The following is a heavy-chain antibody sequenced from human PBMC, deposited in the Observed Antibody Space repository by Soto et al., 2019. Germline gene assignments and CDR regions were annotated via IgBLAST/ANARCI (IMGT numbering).Heavy chain of an antibody. Sequence: GASVKVSCKASGGTFSSYAICWVRQAPGQGLEWMGGIIPIFGTANYAQKFQGRVTITADESTSTAYMQLSSLRSEDTAVYYCARGRGYCSGGSCYVYYYYYYGMDVWG. V-gene: IGHV1-69*13. CDR2: IIPIFGTA. J-gene: IGHJ6*02. D-gene: IGHD2-15*01. CDR1: GGTFSSYA. CDR3: ARGRGYCSGGSCYVYYYYYYGMDV.